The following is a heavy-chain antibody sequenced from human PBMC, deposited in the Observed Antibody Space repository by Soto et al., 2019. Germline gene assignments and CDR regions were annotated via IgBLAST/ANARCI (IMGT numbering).Heavy chain of an antibody. J-gene: IGHJ6*02. D-gene: IGHD2-2*01. CDR3: ATLTYCSSASCPNYYYVMDV. Sequence: EVQLVETGGGLIQPGGSLRLSCAASGFTVSSNYMSWVRQAPGKGLEWVSVIYSGGSTYYADSVRGRFTISRDNAKNSLFLQMNSLRAEDTAVYYCATLTYCSSASCPNYYYVMDVWGQGTTVTVSS. CDR2: IYSGGST. CDR1: GFTVSSNY. V-gene: IGHV3-53*02.